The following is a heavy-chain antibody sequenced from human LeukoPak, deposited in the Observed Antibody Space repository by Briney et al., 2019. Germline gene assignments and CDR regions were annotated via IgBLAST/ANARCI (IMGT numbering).Heavy chain of an antibody. CDR2: VIPILGFA. D-gene: IGHD4-17*01. J-gene: IGHJ6*02. CDR1: GDTLNTYA. CDR3: ARSGTTVTTGYYYGMDV. Sequence: ASVKVSCKASGDTLNTYAISWVRQAPGQGLEWMGRVIPILGFANYAQKFQGRVTMTRNTSISTAYMELSSLRSEDTAVYYCARSGTTVTTGYYYGMDVWGQGTTVTVSS. V-gene: IGHV1-69*04.